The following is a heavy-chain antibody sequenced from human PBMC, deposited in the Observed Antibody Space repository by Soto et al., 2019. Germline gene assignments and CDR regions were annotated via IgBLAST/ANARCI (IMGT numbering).Heavy chain of an antibody. CDR1: GGSISSSSYY. J-gene: IGHJ6*02. Sequence: PSETLSLTCTVSGGSISSSSYYWGWIRQPPGKGLEWIGSIYYSGSTYYNPSLKSRVTISVDTSKNQFSLKLSSVTAADTAVYYCARHYDYGDYEDYYGMDVWGQGTTVTVSS. V-gene: IGHV4-39*01. CDR2: IYYSGST. CDR3: ARHYDYGDYEDYYGMDV. D-gene: IGHD4-17*01.